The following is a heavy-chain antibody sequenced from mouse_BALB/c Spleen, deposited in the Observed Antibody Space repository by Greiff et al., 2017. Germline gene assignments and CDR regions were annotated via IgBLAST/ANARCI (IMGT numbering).Heavy chain of an antibody. D-gene: IGHD3-2*01. V-gene: IGHV1-54*01. Sequence: QVQLKQSGAELVRPGTSVKVSCKASGYAFTNYLIEWVKQRPGQGLEWIGVINPGSGGTNYNEKFKGKATLTADKSSSTAYMQLSSLTSDDSAVYFCARPDSSGAWFAYWGQGTLVTVAA. J-gene: IGHJ3*01. CDR2: INPGSGGT. CDR3: ARPDSSGAWFAY. CDR1: GYAFTNYL.